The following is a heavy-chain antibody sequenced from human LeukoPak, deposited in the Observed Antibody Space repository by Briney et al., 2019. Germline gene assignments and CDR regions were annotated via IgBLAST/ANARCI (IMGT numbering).Heavy chain of an antibody. J-gene: IGHJ4*02. CDR1: GFTFSSYE. CDR2: IYSGGST. D-gene: IGHD4/OR15-4a*01. Sequence: PGGSLRLSCAASGFTFSSYEMSWVRQAPGKGLEWVSVIYSGGSTYYADSVKGRFTISRDNSKNTLYLQMNSLRAEDTAVYYCARRAGAYSHPYDYWGQGTLVTVSS. CDR3: ARRAGAYSHPYDY. V-gene: IGHV3-66*04.